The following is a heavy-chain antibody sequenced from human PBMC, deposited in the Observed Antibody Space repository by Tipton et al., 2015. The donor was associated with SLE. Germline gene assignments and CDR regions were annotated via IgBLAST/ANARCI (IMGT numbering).Heavy chain of an antibody. J-gene: IGHJ4*02. V-gene: IGHV4-31*03. D-gene: IGHD6-19*01. CDR2: ISYPETT. CDR3: ARVTGHSSGWYGWVDY. CDR1: GGFVNTGRFY. Sequence: TLSPTCTVSGGFVNTGRFYWTWIRQLPGKGLEWIGFISYPETTYYNPSLESRVIISVDRSKNQFSLKLSSVTAADTAVYYCARVTGHSSGWYGWVDYWGQGTLVTVSS.